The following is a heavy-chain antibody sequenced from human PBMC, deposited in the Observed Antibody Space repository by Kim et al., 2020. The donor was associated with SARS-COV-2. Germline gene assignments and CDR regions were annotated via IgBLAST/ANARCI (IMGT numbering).Heavy chain of an antibody. V-gene: IGHV1-46*01. D-gene: IGHD1-1*01. CDR2: INPICGSA. J-gene: IGHJ5*02. CDR3: ARDPNKEAEGTYNWFDP. CDR1: GGTFTSYY. Sequence: ASVKVSCKASGGTFTSYYMHWVRQAPGQGLEWMGVINPICGSASYAQKFQGRVTITTDTSTSTVYMELSSLRSEDTAVYYCARDPNKEAEGTYNWFDPWGQGTPVTVSS.